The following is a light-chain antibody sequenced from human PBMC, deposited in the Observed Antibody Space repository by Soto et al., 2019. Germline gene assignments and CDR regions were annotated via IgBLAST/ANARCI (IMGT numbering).Light chain of an antibody. V-gene: IGKV1-9*01. Sequence: DIKMTQSPSTLSESVGDRVTIACRASQGISSYLAWYQQKPGKAPQLLIYAASTLQSGVPSRFSGSGSGTDFTLTISSLQPEDFVTYYCQHVKSSSFSFGLGTKVDI. CDR2: AAS. J-gene: IGKJ3*01. CDR1: QGISSY. CDR3: QHVKSSSFS.